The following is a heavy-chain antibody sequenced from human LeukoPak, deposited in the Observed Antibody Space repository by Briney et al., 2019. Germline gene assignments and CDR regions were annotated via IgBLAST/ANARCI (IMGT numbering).Heavy chain of an antibody. CDR3: AKVISGGEDWYFDL. D-gene: IGHD2-15*01. CDR1: GFTFSSYS. V-gene: IGHV3-21*04. CDR2: ITSSSSYI. J-gene: IGHJ2*01. Sequence: PGGSLRLTCAASGFTFSSYSMNWVRQAPGKGLEWVSSITSSSSYIYYADSVKGRFTISRDNAKNSLYLQMNSLRAEDTAVYYCAKVISGGEDWYFDLWGRGTLVTVSS.